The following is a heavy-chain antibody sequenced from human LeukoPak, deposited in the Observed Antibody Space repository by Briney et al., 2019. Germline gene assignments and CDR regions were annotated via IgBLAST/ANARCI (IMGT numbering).Heavy chain of an antibody. D-gene: IGHD2-2*02. Sequence: SETLSLTCAVYGGSFSGYYWSWIRQPPGKGLEWIGEINHSGSTNYNPSLKSRVTISVDTSKNQFSLKLSSVTAADTAVYYCARAIGGRYCSSTSCYTPFDYWGQGTLVTVSS. CDR1: GGSFSGYY. CDR2: INHSGST. J-gene: IGHJ4*02. V-gene: IGHV4-34*01. CDR3: ARAIGGRYCSSTSCYTPFDY.